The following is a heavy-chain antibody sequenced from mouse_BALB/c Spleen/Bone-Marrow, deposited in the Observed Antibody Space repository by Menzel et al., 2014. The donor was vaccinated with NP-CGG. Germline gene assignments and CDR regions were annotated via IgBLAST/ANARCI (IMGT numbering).Heavy chain of an antibody. CDR1: GYSITSGYG. CDR2: IHYSGST. V-gene: IGHV3-1*02. D-gene: IGHD1-1*01. J-gene: IGHJ2*01. Sequence: ESGPDLVKPSQSLSLTCTVAGYSITSGYGWHWIRQFPGNKLEWMGYIHYSGSTNYNPSLQSRISITRDTSKNQFFLQVNSVTTEDTATYYCVRETTVVADFDYWGQGTTLTVSS. CDR3: VRETTVVADFDY.